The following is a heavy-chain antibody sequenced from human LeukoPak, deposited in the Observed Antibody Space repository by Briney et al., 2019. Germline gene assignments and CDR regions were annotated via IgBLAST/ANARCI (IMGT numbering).Heavy chain of an antibody. V-gene: IGHV3-74*01. D-gene: IGHD2/OR15-2a*01. CDR3: ARVGSTTDY. J-gene: IGHJ4*02. CDR2: INSDGSNT. CDR1: GFIFSNYW. Sequence: PGGSPRLSCAASGFIFSNYWIHWVRQAPGKGLVWVSRINSDGSNTIYADSVKGRFTISRDNAKNTLYLQMNNLRAEDTAVYYCARVGSTTDYWGQGTPVTVSS.